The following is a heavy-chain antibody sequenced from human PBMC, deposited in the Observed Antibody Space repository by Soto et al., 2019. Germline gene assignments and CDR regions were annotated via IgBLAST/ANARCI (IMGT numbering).Heavy chain of an antibody. CDR2: ISWNSGDI. CDR1: GFTFNKYA. V-gene: IGHV3-9*01. J-gene: IGHJ4*02. Sequence: EVLLVESGGGLVQPGRSLRLSCAASGFTFNKYAMHWVRQAPGKGLEWVSSISWNSGDINYADSVRGRFIISRDNTKNSLYLQMNSLTTEDTALYYCAINKGILWFGELSFWGQGTRVTVSS. CDR3: AINKGILWFGELSF. D-gene: IGHD3-10*01.